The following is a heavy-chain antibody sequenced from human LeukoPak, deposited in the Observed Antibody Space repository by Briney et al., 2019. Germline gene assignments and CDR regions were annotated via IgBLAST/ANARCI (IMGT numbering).Heavy chain of an antibody. J-gene: IGHJ4*02. Sequence: GGSLRLSCVASGFTFTRYAMHWLRQAPGKGLEWVTVVSYDGNDKYYADSVKGRFTISRDNCKNTVYLQMNSLRAEDTAVYYCARDDALATDGFDSWGQGTLVTVSS. CDR1: GFTFTRYA. CDR2: VSYDGNDK. CDR3: ARDDALATDGFDS. V-gene: IGHV3-30*04. D-gene: IGHD5-24*01.